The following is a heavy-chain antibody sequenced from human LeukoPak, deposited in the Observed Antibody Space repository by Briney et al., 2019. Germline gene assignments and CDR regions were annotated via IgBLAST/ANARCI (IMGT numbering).Heavy chain of an antibody. Sequence: GGSLRLSCAASGFTFSSYWMHWVRQAPGKGLVWVSHINGDGSTTSYADSVKGRFTISRDNAKNTLYLQMNSLRAEDTAVYYCATPRGDYYYGMDVWGLGTTVTVSS. J-gene: IGHJ6*02. V-gene: IGHV3-74*01. CDR3: ATPRGDYYYGMDV. CDR2: INGDGSTT. CDR1: GFTFSSYW. D-gene: IGHD3-10*01.